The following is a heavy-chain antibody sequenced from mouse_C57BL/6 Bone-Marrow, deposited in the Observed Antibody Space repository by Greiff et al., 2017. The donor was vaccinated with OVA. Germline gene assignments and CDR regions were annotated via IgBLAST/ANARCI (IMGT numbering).Heavy chain of an antibody. J-gene: IGHJ2*01. D-gene: IGHD1-1*01. CDR1: GFTFSSYA. CDR3: VITTVVAGDY. V-gene: IGHV5S21*01. Sequence: EVKLMESGEGLVKPGGSLKLSCAASGFTFSSYAMSWVRQTPEKRLEWVAYISSGGDYIYYADTVKGRFTISRDNARNTLYLQMSSLKSEDTAMYYCVITTVVAGDYWGQGTTLTVSS. CDR2: ISSGGDYI.